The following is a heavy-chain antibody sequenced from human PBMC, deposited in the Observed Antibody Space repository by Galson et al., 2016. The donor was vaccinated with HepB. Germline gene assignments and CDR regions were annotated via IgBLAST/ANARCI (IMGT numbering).Heavy chain of an antibody. CDR1: GFTFENAW. CDR2: IRSTIDGGTA. D-gene: IGHD4-17*01. CDR3: TTDESRVTTVFGPH. J-gene: IGHJ1*01. V-gene: IGHV3-15*01. Sequence: SLRLSCAASGFTFENAWMSWVRQAPGKGLEWVGRIRSTIDGGTADYAAPVTGRFTISRDDSTDTLYLQVISLKSEDTAVYSCTTDESRVTTVFGPHWGRGTQVTVSS.